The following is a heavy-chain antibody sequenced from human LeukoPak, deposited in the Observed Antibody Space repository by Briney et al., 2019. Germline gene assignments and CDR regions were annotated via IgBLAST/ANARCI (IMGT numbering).Heavy chain of an antibody. CDR2: IHYSGST. CDR3: ARVSVVGNYYGNYYLHYGMDV. CDR1: GGSVSSATNY. D-gene: IGHD4-11*01. Sequence: SETLSLTCSVSGGSVSSATNYWSWIRQPPGKGLEWIGDIHYSGSTNYNPSLKSRVTISVDTSKNHFSLKLSSVTAADTAVFYCARVSVVGNYYGNYYLHYGMDVWGQGTTVTVSS. V-gene: IGHV4-61*03. J-gene: IGHJ6*02.